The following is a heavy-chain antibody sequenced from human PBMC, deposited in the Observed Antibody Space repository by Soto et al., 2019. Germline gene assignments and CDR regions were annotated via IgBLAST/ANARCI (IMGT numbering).Heavy chain of an antibody. J-gene: IGHJ3*02. CDR3: ARAVAYCSRDNCYVPDAFDI. CDR1: GFTFSSYG. Sequence: PGGSLRLSCTASGFTFSSYGMNWVRQAPGKGLEWVSSISSGSSYIYYAGSVKGRFTISRDNAENSLSLQMNSLRAEDTAVYYSARAVAYCSRDNCYVPDAFDIWGQGTMVTVSS. CDR2: ISSGSSYI. D-gene: IGHD2-15*01. V-gene: IGHV3-21*01.